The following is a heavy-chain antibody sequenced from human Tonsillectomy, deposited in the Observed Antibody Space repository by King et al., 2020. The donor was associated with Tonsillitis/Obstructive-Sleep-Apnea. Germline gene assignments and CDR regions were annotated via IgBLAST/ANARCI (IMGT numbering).Heavy chain of an antibody. CDR3: ARDGLWVDCSGSSSTCLTSPVDY. CDR2: ISYDGSNK. D-gene: IGHD3-22*01. CDR1: EFTFSAYS. V-gene: IGHV3-30*01. Sequence: VQLVESGGGVVQPGRSLRLSCAASEFTFSAYSMHWVRQAPGKGLEWVAVISYDGSNKYYADSVRCRFTISRDNSKNTLYLQMNSLRASDTAVYYCARDGLWVDCSGSSSTCLTSPVDYWGQGTLVTVSS. J-gene: IGHJ4*02.